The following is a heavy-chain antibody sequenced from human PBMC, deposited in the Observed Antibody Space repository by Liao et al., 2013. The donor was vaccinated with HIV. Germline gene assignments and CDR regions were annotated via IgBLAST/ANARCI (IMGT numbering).Heavy chain of an antibody. CDR3: ARGRRGIRTPFDH. J-gene: IGHJ4*02. Sequence: QVQLQQWGAGLLKPSETLSLTCGVYGGSFSNSYWSWIRQPPGKGLEWIGEINHSGSTNYNPSLKSRVTISIDTSKNQFSLRLTSVTAADTAVYYCARGRRGIRTPFDHWGQGTAVTVSS. V-gene: IGHV4-34*01. CDR2: INHSGST. D-gene: IGHD1-14*01. CDR1: GGSFSNSY.